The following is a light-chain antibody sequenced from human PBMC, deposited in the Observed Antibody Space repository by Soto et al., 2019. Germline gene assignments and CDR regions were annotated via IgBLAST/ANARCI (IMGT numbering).Light chain of an antibody. V-gene: IGLV2-23*03. CDR1: SSDVGSYNV. J-gene: IGLJ3*02. CDR3: CSYAGSSTFWV. CDR2: EGS. Sequence: QSALTQPASVSGSPGQSITISCTGTSSDVGSYNVVSWYQQHPGKAPKLMIYEGSKRLSGVSNRFSGSKSGNTASLTISGLQAEDEADYYCCSYAGSSTFWVFGGGTKVTVL.